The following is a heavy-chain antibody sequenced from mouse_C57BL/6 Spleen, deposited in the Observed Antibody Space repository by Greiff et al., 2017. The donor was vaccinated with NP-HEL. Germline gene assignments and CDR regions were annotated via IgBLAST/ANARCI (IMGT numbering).Heavy chain of an antibody. D-gene: IGHD2-5*01. CDR1: GFNINDYY. V-gene: IGHV14-1*01. CDR2: IDPEDGDT. Sequence: VQLQQSGAELVRPGASVKLSCTASGFNINDYYMHWVKQRPEQGLEWIGRIDPEDGDTEYAPKFQGQATMTADTPSNTAYLQLSSLTAEDTAVYYCTTRYYSNYDWYFDVWGTGTTVTVAS. J-gene: IGHJ1*03. CDR3: TTRYYSNYDWYFDV.